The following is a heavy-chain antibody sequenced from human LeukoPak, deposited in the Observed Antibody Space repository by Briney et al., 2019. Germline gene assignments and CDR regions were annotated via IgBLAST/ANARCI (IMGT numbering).Heavy chain of an antibody. J-gene: IGHJ6*02. D-gene: IGHD1-26*01. V-gene: IGHV3-73*01. CDR2: IRSKANSYAT. CDR1: GFTFSGSA. Sequence: GGSLRLSCAASGFTFSGSAMHWVRQASGKGLEWVGRIRSKANSYATAYAASVKGRFTISRDDSKNTAYLQMNSLKTEDTAVYYCTSHSGSYYQYYGMDVWGQGTTVTVSS. CDR3: TSHSGSYYQYYGMDV.